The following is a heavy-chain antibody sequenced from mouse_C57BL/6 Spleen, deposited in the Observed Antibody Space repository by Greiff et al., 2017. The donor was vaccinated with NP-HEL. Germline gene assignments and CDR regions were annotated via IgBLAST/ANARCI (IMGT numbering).Heavy chain of an antibody. Sequence: DVQLVESGGGLVKPGGSLKLSCAASGFTFSSYTMSWVRPTPEKRLEWVATISCGGGNTYYPVSVKGRSHISRDNAKNTLYLQLSSLRSEDTALYYCARQRATVVAPYYYAMDYWGQGTAVTVAS. CDR3: ARQRATVVAPYYYAMDY. D-gene: IGHD1-1*01. J-gene: IGHJ4*01. V-gene: IGHV5-9*01. CDR1: GFTFSSYT. CDR2: ISCGGGNT.